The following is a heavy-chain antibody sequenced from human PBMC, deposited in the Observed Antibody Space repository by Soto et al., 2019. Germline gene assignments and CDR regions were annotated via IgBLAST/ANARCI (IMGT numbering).Heavy chain of an antibody. CDR3: ATQQDIVVVPAASISFDY. CDR2: IIPILGIA. CDR1: GGTFSSYT. D-gene: IGHD2-2*01. V-gene: IGHV1-69*02. J-gene: IGHJ4*02. Sequence: QVQLVQSGAEVKKPGSSVKVSCKASGGTFSSYTISWVRQAPGQGLEWMGRIIPILGIANYAQKFQGRVTINEDKSTSTAYMELSSLRSEDTAVYYCATQQDIVVVPAASISFDYWGQGTLVTVSS.